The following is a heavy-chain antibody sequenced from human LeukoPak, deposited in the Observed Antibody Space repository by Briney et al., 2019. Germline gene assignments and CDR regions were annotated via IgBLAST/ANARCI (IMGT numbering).Heavy chain of an antibody. Sequence: GESLKISCQASGYGFTSSWIGWARRMPGKGLEWMAIINPGDSDTRYSPSFQGQVTISADKSISTVYLQWGSLKASDTAMYYCARRPYCSSTSCYRHDYYYGMDVWGQGTTVTVSS. CDR2: INPGDSDT. J-gene: IGHJ6*02. D-gene: IGHD2-2*01. CDR1: GYGFTSSW. CDR3: ARRPYCSSTSCYRHDYYYGMDV. V-gene: IGHV5-51*01.